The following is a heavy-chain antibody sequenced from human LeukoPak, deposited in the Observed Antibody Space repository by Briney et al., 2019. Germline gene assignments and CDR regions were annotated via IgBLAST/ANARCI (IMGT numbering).Heavy chain of an antibody. D-gene: IGHD4-17*01. Sequence: SETLSLTCTVSGGSISSSSYYWGWIRQPPGKGLEWIGSIYYSGSTYYNPSLKSRVTISVDTSKNQFSLKLSSVTAADTAVYYCARRDYGDYFDYWAREPWSPSPQ. V-gene: IGHV4-39*01. CDR3: ARRDYGDYFDY. J-gene: IGHJ4*02. CDR2: IYYSGST. CDR1: GGSISSSSYY.